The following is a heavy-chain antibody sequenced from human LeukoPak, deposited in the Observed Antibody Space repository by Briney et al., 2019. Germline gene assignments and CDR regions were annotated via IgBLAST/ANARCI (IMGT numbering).Heavy chain of an antibody. CDR1: GFTFDDYG. CDR2: INWNGVST. J-gene: IGHJ3*02. D-gene: IGHD2-2*01. V-gene: IGHV3-20*04. Sequence: GGSLRLSCAASGFTFDDYGMSWVRQAPGKGLEWVSGINWNGVSTGYADSVKGRFTISRDNAKNFFHLQMNSLRAEDTALYYCARGRSSITSYAFHIWGQGTMVTVSS. CDR3: ARGRSSITSYAFHI.